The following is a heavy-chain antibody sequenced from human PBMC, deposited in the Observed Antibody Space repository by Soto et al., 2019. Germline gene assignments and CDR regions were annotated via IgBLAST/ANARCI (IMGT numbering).Heavy chain of an antibody. CDR2: ISSNSAYI. D-gene: IGHD6-13*01. J-gene: IGHJ5*02. Sequence: PGGSLRLSCAASGFTFRRFTMNWVRLAPGQGLEWVSTISSNSAYIYYTNALRGRFTISRDNAKNPLHLQMNSLKAEDTAVYYCTRDASRDSSARGWFDPWGPGTLVTVSS. V-gene: IGHV3-21*01. CDR3: TRDASRDSSARGWFDP. CDR1: GFTFRRFT.